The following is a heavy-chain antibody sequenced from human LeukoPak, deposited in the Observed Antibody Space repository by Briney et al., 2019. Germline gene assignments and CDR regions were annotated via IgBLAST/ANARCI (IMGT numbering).Heavy chain of an antibody. CDR1: GASVSSSGYY. CDR2: ICYSGST. CDR3: ARGTYSSSSRWFDP. D-gene: IGHD6-6*01. J-gene: IGHJ5*02. V-gene: IGHV4-61*08. Sequence: SETLSLTCTVSGASVSSSGYYWSWIRQPPGKGLEWIGYICYSGSTNYNPSLKSRVTISVDTSKNQFSLKLSSVTAADTAVYYCARGTYSSSSRWFDPWGQGTLVTVSS.